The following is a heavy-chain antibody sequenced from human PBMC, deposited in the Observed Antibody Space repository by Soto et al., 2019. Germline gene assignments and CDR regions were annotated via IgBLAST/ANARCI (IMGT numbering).Heavy chain of an antibody. V-gene: IGHV1-46*01. Sequence: QVQLVQSGAEVKKPGASVKVSCKASGYTFTSYYMHWVRQAPGQGLEWMGIINPSGGSTSYAQKFQGRVTMTRDTSTSTGYMELSSLRSEDTAVYYCAASRNYETTKTYGMDVWGQGTTVTVSS. J-gene: IGHJ6*02. CDR3: AASRNYETTKTYGMDV. D-gene: IGHD1-7*01. CDR2: INPSGGST. CDR1: GYTFTSYY.